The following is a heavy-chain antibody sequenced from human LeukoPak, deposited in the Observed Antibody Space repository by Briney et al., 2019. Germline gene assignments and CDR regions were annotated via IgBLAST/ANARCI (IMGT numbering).Heavy chain of an antibody. CDR2: INPNSGGT. J-gene: IGHJ4*02. V-gene: IGHV1-2*06. Sequence: ASVTVSFKASGYTFTGCYMHWVRQAPGQGLEWMGRINPNSGGTNYAQKFQGRVTMTRNTSISTAYMELSSLRSEDTAVYYCYGSGSPARYWGQGTLVTVSS. CDR3: YGSGSPARY. D-gene: IGHD3-10*01. CDR1: GYTFTGCY.